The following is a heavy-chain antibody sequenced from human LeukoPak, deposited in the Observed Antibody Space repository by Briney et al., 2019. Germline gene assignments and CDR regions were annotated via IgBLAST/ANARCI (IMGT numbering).Heavy chain of an antibody. V-gene: IGHV3-23*01. J-gene: IGHJ2*01. Sequence: GGSLRLSCAASGFIFSSYAMNWVRQAPGKGLEWVSTISNSGGSTYYADSVKGRFTISRDNSKNTLYLQMNSLRAEDTAVYYCTKRSDWSLANWYCDLWGRGTLVTVSS. CDR1: GFIFSSYA. D-gene: IGHD3-9*01. CDR3: TKRSDWSLANWYCDL. CDR2: ISNSGGST.